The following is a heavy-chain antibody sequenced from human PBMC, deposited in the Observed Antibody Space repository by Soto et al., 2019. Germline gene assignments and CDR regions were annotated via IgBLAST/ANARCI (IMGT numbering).Heavy chain of an antibody. CDR2: IGNYGGDI. CDR1: GFTFSSYA. Sequence: GGSLRLSCAGSGFTFSSYAMAWVRQAPGKGLEWVSSIGNYGGDISYADSVKGRFTVSRDNSKNTLYLQMDSLRAEDTAIYYCAKKYLGDYPFHNWGQGTLVTVSS. D-gene: IGHD3-16*01. CDR3: AKKYLGDYPFHN. V-gene: IGHV3-23*01. J-gene: IGHJ4*02.